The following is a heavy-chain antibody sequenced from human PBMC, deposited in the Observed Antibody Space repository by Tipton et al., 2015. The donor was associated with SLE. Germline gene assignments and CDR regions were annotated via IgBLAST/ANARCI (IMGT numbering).Heavy chain of an antibody. V-gene: IGHV1-8*01. Sequence: QSGPEVKKPGASVKVSCKASGYTFTSYGISWVRQAPGQGLEWMGWMNANSGNTDYAQKFQGRVTMTRDTSISTAYMELSSLRSEDTAVYYCARGGSYYDTSGYFYYFDNWGQGTLVTVSS. CDR1: GYTFTSYG. CDR2: MNANSGNT. D-gene: IGHD3-22*01. CDR3: ARGGSYYDTSGYFYYFDN. J-gene: IGHJ4*02.